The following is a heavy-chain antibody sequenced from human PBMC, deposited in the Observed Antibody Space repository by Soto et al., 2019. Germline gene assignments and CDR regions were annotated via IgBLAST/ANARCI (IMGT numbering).Heavy chain of an antibody. V-gene: IGHV4-59*01. J-gene: IGHJ6*02. CDR2: IYYIGST. D-gene: IGHD6-6*01. CDR3: ARDRRSSSNYYYDGMDV. CDR1: GGSISSYY. Sequence: QVQLQESGPGLVKPSETLSLTCTVSGGSISSYYWSWIRQPPGKGLEWIGYIYYIGSTNYNPSLKSRVTISVDTSKNQFSLKLSSVTAADTAVYYCARDRRSSSNYYYDGMDVWGQGTTVTVSS.